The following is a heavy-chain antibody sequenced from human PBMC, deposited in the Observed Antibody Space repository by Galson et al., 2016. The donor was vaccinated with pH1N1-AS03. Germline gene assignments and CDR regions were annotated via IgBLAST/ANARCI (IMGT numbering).Heavy chain of an antibody. CDR1: GDTFSSYV. D-gene: IGHD2-2*01. CDR2: IIPVSGTT. Sequence: KGSGDTFSSYVISWVRQAPGQGLEWLGGIIPVSGTTNYGQKFQGRFTITADKSTTTAFMELTSLRYGDTAVYYCARSQECSRPSCALRIYYYPMDVWGHGTTVTVSS. CDR3: ARSQECSRPSCALRIYYYPMDV. V-gene: IGHV1-69*06. J-gene: IGHJ6*02.